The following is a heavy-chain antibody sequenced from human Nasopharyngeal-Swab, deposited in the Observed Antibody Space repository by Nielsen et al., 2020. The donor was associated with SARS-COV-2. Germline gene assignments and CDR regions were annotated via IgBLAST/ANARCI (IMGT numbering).Heavy chain of an antibody. V-gene: IGHV3-23*01. J-gene: IGHJ4*02. D-gene: IGHD2-8*01. Sequence: GESLKISCAASGFTFRNFAMRWVRQAPGKGLEWVSAISVSGSDTFYADSVKGRFTISRDDSKNTLFLQMNSLTAADTAVYYCASHNGEGFWWGQGTLVTVSS. CDR1: GFTFRNFA. CDR2: ISVSGSDT. CDR3: ASHNGEGFW.